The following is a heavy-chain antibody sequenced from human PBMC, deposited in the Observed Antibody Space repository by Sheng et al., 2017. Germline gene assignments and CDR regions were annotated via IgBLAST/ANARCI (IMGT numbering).Heavy chain of an antibody. Sequence: QVQLQESGPGLVKPSQTLSLTCTVSGGSISSGGYYWSWIRQHPGKGLEWIGYIYYSGSTYSNPSLKSRVTISVDTSKNQFSLKLSSVTAADTAVYYCAREAPNYYDSSVRGYFDYWGQGTLVTVSS. CDR3: AREAPNYYDSSVRGYFDY. CDR2: IYYSGST. CDR1: GGSISSGGYY. V-gene: IGHV4-31*03. D-gene: IGHD3-22*01. J-gene: IGHJ4*02.